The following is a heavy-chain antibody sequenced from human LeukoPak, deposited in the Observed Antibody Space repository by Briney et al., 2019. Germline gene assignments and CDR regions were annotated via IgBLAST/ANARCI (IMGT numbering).Heavy chain of an antibody. J-gene: IGHJ4*02. D-gene: IGHD1-26*01. Sequence: GGSLRLSCAASGFTFSDHYMDWVRQAPGKGLEWVGRAKNKANSYTTEYAASVKGRFTISRDDSKSSLYLQMNSLRTEDTAVYYCVSWISGHGYWGQGTLVTVSS. CDR3: VSWISGHGY. CDR2: AKNKANSYTT. V-gene: IGHV3-72*01. CDR1: GFTFSDHY.